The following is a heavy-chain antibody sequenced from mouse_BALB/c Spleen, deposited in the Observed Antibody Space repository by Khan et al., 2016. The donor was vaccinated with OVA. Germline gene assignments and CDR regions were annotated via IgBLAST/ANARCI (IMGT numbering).Heavy chain of an antibody. D-gene: IGHD1-1*01. CDR2: IYYSGTI. CDR3: ARDDGSLYWYFDV. V-gene: IGHV3-5*02. J-gene: IGHJ1*01. Sequence: EVQLQESGPGLVKPSQTVSLTCTVTGISITTGNYRWGWIRQFPGNKLEWIGYIYYSGTITYNPSLTSRTTITRDTSKNQFFLEMNSLTAEDTATYYCARDDGSLYWYFDVWGAGTTVTVSS. CDR1: GISITTGNYR.